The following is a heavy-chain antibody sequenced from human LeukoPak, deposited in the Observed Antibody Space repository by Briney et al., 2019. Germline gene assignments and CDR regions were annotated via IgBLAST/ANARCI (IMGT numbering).Heavy chain of an antibody. CDR3: AKVPYSDYGSGRPPFMDV. D-gene: IGHD3-10*01. J-gene: IGHJ6*02. CDR1: GFTFSNYA. Sequence: GSLRLSCAASGFTFSNYAMGWVRQAPGKGLEWVSTISNTGSDTYYADSVKGRFTISRDNSENTLYLQMNNLRAEDTAIHYCAKVPYSDYGSGRPPFMDVWGQGTTVAVSS. CDR2: ISNTGSDT. V-gene: IGHV3-23*01.